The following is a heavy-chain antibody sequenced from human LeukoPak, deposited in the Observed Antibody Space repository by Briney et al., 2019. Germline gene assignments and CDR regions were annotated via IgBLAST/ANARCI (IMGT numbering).Heavy chain of an antibody. CDR1: GGSISSYY. CDR2: IYYSGST. V-gene: IGHV4-59*01. Sequence: SETLSLTCTVSGGSISSYYWSWVRQPPGKGLEWRGYIYYSGSTNYNPSLRSGATISVDTSRNQFFLKRSAVTAAAPAWYYGANDIRGYYEFGGFGPWGQGALVTVSS. D-gene: IGHD3-3*01. J-gene: IGHJ5*02. CDR3: ANDIRGYYEFGGFGP.